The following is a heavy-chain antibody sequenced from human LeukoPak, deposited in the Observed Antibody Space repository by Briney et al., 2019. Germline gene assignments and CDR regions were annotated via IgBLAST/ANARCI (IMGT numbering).Heavy chain of an antibody. CDR2: INSDGSST. CDR1: GFTFSSYW. V-gene: IGHV3-74*01. D-gene: IGHD6-13*01. J-gene: IGHJ4*02. Sequence: PGGSLRLSCAASGFTFSSYWMHWVRHAPGKGLVWVSRINSDGSSTNYADSVKGRFTISRDNAKNTLYLQMNSLRAEDTAMYYCARARDVAAPATYWGQGTLVTVSS. CDR3: ARARDVAAPATY.